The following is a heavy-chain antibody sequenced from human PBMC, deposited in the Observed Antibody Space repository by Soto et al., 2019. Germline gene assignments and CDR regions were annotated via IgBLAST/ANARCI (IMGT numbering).Heavy chain of an antibody. V-gene: IGHV3-7*01. D-gene: IGHD3-9*01. J-gene: IGHJ3*02. CDR3: ARDSRDILTGPRDDAFDI. Sequence: GGSLRLSCAASGFTFSSYWMSWVRQAPGKGLEWVANIKQDGSEKYYVDSVKGRFTISRDNAKNSLYLQMNSLRAEDTAVYYCARDSRDILTGPRDDAFDIWGQGTMVTVSS. CDR1: GFTFSSYW. CDR2: IKQDGSEK.